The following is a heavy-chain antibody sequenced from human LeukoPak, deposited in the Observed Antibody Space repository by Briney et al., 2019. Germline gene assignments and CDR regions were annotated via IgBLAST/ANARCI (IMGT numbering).Heavy chain of an antibody. V-gene: IGHV1-18*01. D-gene: IGHD3-22*01. CDR3: ARDPHTYYYDSRGYFYPNFDH. CDR1: GYPFTTYG. Sequence: GASVKVSCKASGYPFTTYGFTWVRQAPGQGLEWMGWISTYNGNTKYAQKLQGRVTMTTDTSTSTAYMELRSLTSDDTAVYYCARDPHTYYYDSRGYFYPNFDHWGQETLVTVSS. J-gene: IGHJ4*02. CDR2: ISTYNGNT.